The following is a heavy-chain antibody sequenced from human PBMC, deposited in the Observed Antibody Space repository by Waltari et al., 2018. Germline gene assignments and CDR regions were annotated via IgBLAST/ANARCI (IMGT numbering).Heavy chain of an antibody. D-gene: IGHD2-15*01. Sequence: QVQLVQSGAEVKEPGASVKVSCKASGYTFSSYTISWVRQAPGQGLEWMGRIIPILGIANYAQKFQGRVTITADKSTSTAYMELSSLRSEDTAVYYCASEPYCSGGSCYGYWGQGTLVTVSS. V-gene: IGHV1-69*09. CDR2: IIPILGIA. J-gene: IGHJ4*02. CDR1: GYTFSSYT. CDR3: ASEPYCSGGSCYGY.